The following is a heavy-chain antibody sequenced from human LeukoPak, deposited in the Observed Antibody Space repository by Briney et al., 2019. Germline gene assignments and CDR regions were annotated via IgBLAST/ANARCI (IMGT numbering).Heavy chain of an antibody. Sequence: SETLSLTCTVSGGSLSSSSYYWGWIRQPPGKGLEWIGYIYYSGSTNYNPSLKSRVTISVDTSKNQFSLKLSSVTAADTAVYYCARDVQYYYDSSGYYSYFDYWGQGTLVTVSS. D-gene: IGHD3-22*01. CDR2: IYYSGST. V-gene: IGHV4-61*01. CDR1: GGSLSSSSYY. J-gene: IGHJ4*02. CDR3: ARDVQYYYDSSGYYSYFDY.